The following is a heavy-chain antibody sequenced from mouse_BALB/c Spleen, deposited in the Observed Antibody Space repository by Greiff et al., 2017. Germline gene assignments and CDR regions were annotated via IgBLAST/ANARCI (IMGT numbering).Heavy chain of an antibody. V-gene: IGHV3-5*02. Sequence: EVQLQQSGPGLVKPSQTVSLTCTVTGISITTGNYRWSWIRQFPGNKLEWIGYIYYSGTITYNPSLTSRTTITRDTSKNQFFLEMNSLTAEDTATYYCARDDRYGAMDYWGQGTSVTVSS. CDR1: GISITTGNYR. CDR3: ARDDRYGAMDY. J-gene: IGHJ4*01. CDR2: IYYSGTI. D-gene: IGHD2-14*01.